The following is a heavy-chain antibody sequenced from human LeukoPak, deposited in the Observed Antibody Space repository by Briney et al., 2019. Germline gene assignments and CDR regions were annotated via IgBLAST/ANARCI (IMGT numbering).Heavy chain of an antibody. CDR2: IYYSGST. CDR3: ARVAGDSSGNFDY. J-gene: IGHJ4*02. Sequence: PSETLSLTCTVSGGSITNYYWSWIRQPPGKGLEWIGYIYYSGSTNYNPSLKSRVTISVDTSKNQFSLKLSSVTAADTAVYYCARVAGDSSGNFDYWGQGTLVTVSS. V-gene: IGHV4-59*01. D-gene: IGHD3-22*01. CDR1: GGSITNYY.